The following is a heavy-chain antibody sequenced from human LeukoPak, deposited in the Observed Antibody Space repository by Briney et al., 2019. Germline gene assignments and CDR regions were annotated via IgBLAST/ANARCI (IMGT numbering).Heavy chain of an antibody. Sequence: ASVKVSCKASGYTFTGYYMHWVRQPPGQGLEWLGGINPNSGGTNYAQKFQGRVTMTRDTSISTAYMELSRLRSDDTAVYYCATTGQGYSSGWYDFDYWGQGTLVTVSS. J-gene: IGHJ4*02. CDR1: GYTFTGYY. CDR2: INPNSGGT. V-gene: IGHV1-2*02. D-gene: IGHD6-19*01. CDR3: ATTGQGYSSGWYDFDY.